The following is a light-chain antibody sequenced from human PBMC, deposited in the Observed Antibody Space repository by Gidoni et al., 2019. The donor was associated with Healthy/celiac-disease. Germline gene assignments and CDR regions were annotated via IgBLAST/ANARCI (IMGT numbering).Light chain of an antibody. J-gene: IGKJ3*01. CDR3: QQYGSSPLT. CDR2: GAS. Sequence: EIVLTQSPGTLSLSPGERATLSCRASQSVSSSYLAWYQQKPGQAPRLLIYGASSRATGIPDRFRGSGSGTDVTLTISRLEPEDFAVYYCQQYGSSPLTFGPGTKVDIK. CDR1: QSVSSSY. V-gene: IGKV3-20*01.